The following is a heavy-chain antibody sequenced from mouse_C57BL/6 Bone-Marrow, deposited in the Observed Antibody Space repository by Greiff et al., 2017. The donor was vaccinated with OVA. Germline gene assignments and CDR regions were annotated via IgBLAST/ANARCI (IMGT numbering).Heavy chain of an antibody. D-gene: IGHD1-1*01. CDR2: IHPSDSDT. V-gene: IGHV1-74*01. J-gene: IGHJ2*01. CDR3: AMATTVVAKRGYFDY. Sequence: VQLQQPGAELVKPGASVKVSCKASGYTFTSYWMHWVKQRPGQGLEWIGRIHPSDSDTNYHQKFKGKATLTVDKSSSTAYMQLSSLRSEDSAVYYCAMATTVVAKRGYFDYWGQGTTRTVSS. CDR1: GYTFTSYW.